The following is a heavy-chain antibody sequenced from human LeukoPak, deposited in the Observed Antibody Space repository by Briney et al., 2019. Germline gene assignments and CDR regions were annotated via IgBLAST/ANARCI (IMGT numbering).Heavy chain of an antibody. CDR1: GASISSSSYY. D-gene: IGHD2-21*01. J-gene: IGHJ4*02. CDR3: ARALWFPLDY. CDR2: IYYSGST. Sequence: PSETLSLTCTVSGASISSSSYYWGWIRQPPGKGVEWIGSIYYSGSTYYNPSLKSRVTISVDASKNQFSLKLSSVTAADTAVYYCARALWFPLDYWGQGTLVTVSS. V-gene: IGHV4-39*07.